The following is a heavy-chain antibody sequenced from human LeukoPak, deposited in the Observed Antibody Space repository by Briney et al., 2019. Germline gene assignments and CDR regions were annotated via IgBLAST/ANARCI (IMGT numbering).Heavy chain of an antibody. V-gene: IGHV3-23*01. Sequence: PGGSLRLSCAASGFTVSSNYMNWVRQAPGKGLEWVSAISETSRKTYYADSVKGRFTISRDNSKNTLYLQMNGLRDEDTAVYYCVQEARRDGYKLAPVAEHWGQGTLVTVSS. CDR3: VQEARRDGYKLAPVAEH. CDR1: GFTVSSNY. J-gene: IGHJ1*01. CDR2: ISETSRKT. D-gene: IGHD5-24*01.